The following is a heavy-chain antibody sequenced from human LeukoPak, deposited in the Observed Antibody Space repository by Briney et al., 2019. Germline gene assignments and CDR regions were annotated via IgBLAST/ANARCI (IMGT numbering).Heavy chain of an antibody. V-gene: IGHV3-21*01. D-gene: IGHD4-17*01. CDR3: AGGSGDYSPDY. CDR2: ISSSSSYI. Sequence: GGSLRLSCAASGFTFSSYTMNWVRQAPGKGLEWVSSISSSSSYINYADSVKGRFTISRDNAKNSLYLQMNSLRAEDTAVYYCAGGSGDYSPDYWGQGTLVTVSS. J-gene: IGHJ4*02. CDR1: GFTFSSYT.